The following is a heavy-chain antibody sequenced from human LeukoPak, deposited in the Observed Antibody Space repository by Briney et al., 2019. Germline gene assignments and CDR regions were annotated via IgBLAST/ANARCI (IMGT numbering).Heavy chain of an antibody. CDR2: ISSSSSYI. CDR1: GFTFSSYS. Sequence: GGSLRLSYAASGFTFSSYSMNWVRQAPGKGLEWVSSISSSSSYIYYADSLKGRFTISRDNAKNSLYLQMNSLRAEDTAVYYCARDLTQAGREFDYWGQGTLVTVSS. D-gene: IGHD4/OR15-4a*01. V-gene: IGHV3-21*01. CDR3: ARDLTQAGREFDY. J-gene: IGHJ4*02.